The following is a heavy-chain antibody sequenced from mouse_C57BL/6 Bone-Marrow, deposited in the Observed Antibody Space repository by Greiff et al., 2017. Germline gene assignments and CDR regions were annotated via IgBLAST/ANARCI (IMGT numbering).Heavy chain of an antibody. J-gene: IGHJ3*01. CDR3: AREKGYGSSLWFAY. CDR2: IDPSDSYT. D-gene: IGHD1-1*01. CDR1: GYTFTSYW. Sequence: VQLQQPGAELVKPGASVKLSCKASGYTFTSYWMQWVKQRPGQGLEWIGEIDPSDSYTNYNQKFKGKATLTVDTSSSTAYMQLSSLTSEDSAVYYCAREKGYGSSLWFAYWGQGTLVTVSA. V-gene: IGHV1-50*01.